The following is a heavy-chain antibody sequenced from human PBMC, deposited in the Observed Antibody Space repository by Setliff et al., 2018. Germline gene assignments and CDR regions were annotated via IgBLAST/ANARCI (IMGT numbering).Heavy chain of an antibody. CDR1: GATFSSHG. Sequence: SVKVSCKASGATFSSHGISWVRQAPGQGLEWMGGTIPMFGTTDYAQKFRGRVTIITDESTSTAFMQLSSLRSEDTAVYYCVREGVDSRSSTDYRYYMDVWGKGTTVTVSS. CDR2: TIPMFGTT. D-gene: IGHD3-22*01. CDR3: VREGVDSRSSTDYRYYMDV. J-gene: IGHJ6*03. V-gene: IGHV1-69*05.